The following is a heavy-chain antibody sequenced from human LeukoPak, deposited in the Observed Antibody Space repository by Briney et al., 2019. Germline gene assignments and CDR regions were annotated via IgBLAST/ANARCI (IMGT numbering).Heavy chain of an antibody. J-gene: IGHJ4*02. CDR3: ASEVVVVPAATGLRGYFDY. CDR1: GGSISSGGYY. CDR2: IYYSGST. V-gene: IGHV4-31*03. Sequence: SQTLSLTCTVSGGSISSGGYYWGWIRQHPGKGLEWIGYIYYSGSTYYNPSLKSRVIISVDTSKNQFSLKLSSVTAADTAVYYCASEVVVVPAATGLRGYFDYWGQGTLVTVSS. D-gene: IGHD2-2*01.